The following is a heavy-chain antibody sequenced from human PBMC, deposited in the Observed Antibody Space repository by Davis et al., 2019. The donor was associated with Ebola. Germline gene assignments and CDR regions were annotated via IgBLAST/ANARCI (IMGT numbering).Heavy chain of an antibody. Sequence: PGGSLRLSCAASGFTLSDHYMSWIRQAPGKGLEWVSYISSSGSYTNYADSVKGRFTISRDSAKNSLYLQMNSLRAEDTAVYYCARGTMIGLWTHDYWGQGTLVTVSS. J-gene: IGHJ4*02. CDR2: ISSSGSYT. CDR1: GFTLSDHY. CDR3: ARGTMIGLWTHDY. V-gene: IGHV3-11*06. D-gene: IGHD3-22*01.